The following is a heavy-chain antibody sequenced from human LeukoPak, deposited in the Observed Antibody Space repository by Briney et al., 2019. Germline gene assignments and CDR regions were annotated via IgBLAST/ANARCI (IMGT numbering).Heavy chain of an antibody. V-gene: IGHV3-30-3*01. CDR2: ISYDGSNK. Sequence: GRSLRLSCAASGFTFSSYAMHWVRQAPGKGLEWVAVISYDGSNKYYAHSVKGRFTISRDNSKNTLYLQMNSLRAEDTAVYYCASGWSDRGYWGQGTLVTVSS. D-gene: IGHD6-19*01. CDR1: GFTFSSYA. CDR3: ASGWSDRGY. J-gene: IGHJ4*02.